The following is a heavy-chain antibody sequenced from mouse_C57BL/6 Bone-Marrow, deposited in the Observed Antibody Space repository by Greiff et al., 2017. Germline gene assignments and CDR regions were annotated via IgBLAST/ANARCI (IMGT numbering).Heavy chain of an antibody. J-gene: IGHJ1*03. D-gene: IGHD1-1*01. Sequence: QVQLQQPGAELVKPGASVKLSCKASGYTFTSYWMQWLKQRPGQGLEWIGEIDPSDSYTNYNQKFKGKATLTVDTSSSTAYMQLSSLTSEDSAVYYCAREDYGSTFDVWGTGTTVTVSS. V-gene: IGHV1-50*01. CDR2: IDPSDSYT. CDR3: AREDYGSTFDV. CDR1: GYTFTSYW.